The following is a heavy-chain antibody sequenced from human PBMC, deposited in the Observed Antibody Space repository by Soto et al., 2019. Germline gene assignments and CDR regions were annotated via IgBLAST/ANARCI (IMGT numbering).Heavy chain of an antibody. Sequence: QVQLQESGPGLVKPSETLSLTCNVSGGSISNYYWNWIRRPPGKGLEWIGYIYYRGSTKYNPSLKSRGTISADKSRNQLSLKLTSVTAVDTAVYYCAREVASPGAWYFDLWGRGTLVTVSS. D-gene: IGHD5-12*01. CDR2: IYYRGST. CDR3: AREVASPGAWYFDL. CDR1: GGSISNYY. V-gene: IGHV4-59*01. J-gene: IGHJ2*01.